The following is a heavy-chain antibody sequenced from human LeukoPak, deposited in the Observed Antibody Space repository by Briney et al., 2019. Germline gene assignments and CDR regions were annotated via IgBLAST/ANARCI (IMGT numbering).Heavy chain of an antibody. Sequence: GRSLRLSCAASGFTFSSYGMHWVRQAPGKGLEWVAVISYDGSNKYYADSAKGRFTISRDNSKNTLYLQMNSLRAEDTAVYYCTLRDYWGQGTLVTVSS. CDR3: TLRDY. J-gene: IGHJ4*02. CDR2: ISYDGSNK. CDR1: GFTFSSYG. V-gene: IGHV3-30*03.